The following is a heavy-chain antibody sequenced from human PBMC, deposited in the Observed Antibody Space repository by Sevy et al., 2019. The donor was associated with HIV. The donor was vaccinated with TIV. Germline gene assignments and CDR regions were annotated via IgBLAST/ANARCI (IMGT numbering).Heavy chain of an antibody. CDR3: ARGSLYNNYVDL. CDR1: GFTFSTHN. J-gene: IGHJ5*02. V-gene: IGHV3-48*01. Sequence: GGSLRLSCAASGFTFSTHNMNWVRQAPGKGLEWVSFITSSGNTIYYADSVKGRLSISRDNAKNSLYLQMNSLRADDSAVYYCARGSLYNNYVDLWGQGALVTVSS. CDR2: ITSSGNTI. D-gene: IGHD4-4*01.